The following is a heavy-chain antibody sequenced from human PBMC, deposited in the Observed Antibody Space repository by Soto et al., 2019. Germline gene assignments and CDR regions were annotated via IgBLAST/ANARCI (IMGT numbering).Heavy chain of an antibody. CDR3: AWVGPGGIAAFEY. J-gene: IGHJ4*02. V-gene: IGHV3-33*01. CDR2: IWYDGSDK. Sequence: QVQLVESGGGVVQPGRSLRLSCAASGFTFSSYGMHWVRQAPGKGLEWVAIIWYDGSDKYYADSVKGRFTISRDNSKNTLSLQMNSLRAEDTAVDYGAWVGPGGIAAFEYWGQGTLVTVSS. CDR1: GFTFSSYG. D-gene: IGHD2-15*01.